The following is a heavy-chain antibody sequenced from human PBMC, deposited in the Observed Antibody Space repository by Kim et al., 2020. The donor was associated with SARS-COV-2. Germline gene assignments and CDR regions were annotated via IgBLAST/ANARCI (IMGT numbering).Heavy chain of an antibody. Sequence: GGSLRLSCAASGFTFSSYAMHWVRQAPGKGLEWVAVISYDGSNKYYADSVKGRFTISRDNSKNTLYLQMNSLRAEDTAVYYCARAQRRGDVVPAAMGYYYYGMDVWGQGTTVTVSS. D-gene: IGHD2-2*01. V-gene: IGHV3-30-3*01. CDR1: GFTFSSYA. CDR2: ISYDGSNK. J-gene: IGHJ6*02. CDR3: ARAQRRGDVVPAAMGYYYYGMDV.